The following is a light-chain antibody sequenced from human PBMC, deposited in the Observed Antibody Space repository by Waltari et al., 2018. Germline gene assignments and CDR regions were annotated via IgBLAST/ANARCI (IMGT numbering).Light chain of an antibody. CDR2: DVS. CDR1: SSDIGNYNY. J-gene: IGLJ2*01. Sequence: HSALTQPASVSGSPGQSLTISCPGSSSDIGNYNYFSLYQQHPGKAPKLMILDVSNRPSGVSNRFSGSKSGNTASLTISGLQAEDEADYYCSSYISSDTLELFGGGTSLTVL. CDR3: SSYISSDTLEL. V-gene: IGLV2-14*03.